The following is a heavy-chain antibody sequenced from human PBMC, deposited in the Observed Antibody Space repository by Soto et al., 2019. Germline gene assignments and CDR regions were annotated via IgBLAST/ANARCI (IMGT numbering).Heavy chain of an antibody. D-gene: IGHD3-10*01. V-gene: IGHV3-11*01. J-gene: IGHJ6*03. CDR1: GFTFSDYY. CDR3: ARVADLIWFGELNYMDV. CDR2: ISSSGSTI. Sequence: GSLRLSCAASGFTFSDYYMSWIRQAPGKGLEWVSYISSSGSTIYYADSVKGRFTISRDNAKNSLYLQMNSLRAEDTAVYYCARVADLIWFGELNYMDVWGKGTTVTVSS.